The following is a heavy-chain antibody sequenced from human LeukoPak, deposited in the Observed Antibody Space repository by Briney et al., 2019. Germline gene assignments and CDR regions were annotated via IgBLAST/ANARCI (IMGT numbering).Heavy chain of an antibody. CDR2: IYTSGST. CDR1: GGSISSGSYY. V-gene: IGHV4-61*02. CDR3: ARGAFEYSYGDYYYYYMDV. J-gene: IGHJ6*03. D-gene: IGHD5-18*01. Sequence: SQTLSLTCTVSGGSISSGSYYWSWIRQPAGKGLEWIGCIYTSGSTNYNPSLKSRVTISVDTSKNQFSLKLSSVTAADTAVYYCARGAFEYSYGDYYYYYMDVWGKGTTVTVSS.